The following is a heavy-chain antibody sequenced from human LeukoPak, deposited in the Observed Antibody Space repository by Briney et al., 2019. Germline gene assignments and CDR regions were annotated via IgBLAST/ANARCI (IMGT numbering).Heavy chain of an antibody. V-gene: IGHV3-30*18. CDR2: ISYDGSNK. Sequence: GGSLRLSCAASGFTFSSYGMHWVRQAPGKGLEWVAVISYDGSNKYYADSVKGRFTISRDNSKNTLYLQMNSLRAEDTAVYYCAKDRRYFDYWGQGTLVTVSS. J-gene: IGHJ4*02. CDR3: AKDRRYFDY. CDR1: GFTFSSYG.